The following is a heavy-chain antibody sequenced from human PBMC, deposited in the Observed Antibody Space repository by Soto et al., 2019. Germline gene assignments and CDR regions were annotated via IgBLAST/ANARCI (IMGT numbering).Heavy chain of an antibody. Sequence: EVQLLEAGGGLVQPGGSLRLSCAASGFSFSDSAMSWVRQAPGKGLEWVSGVSGGGGVTNYADSVKGRFTISRDNSKNTVYLQMNGLRAEDTAIYYCAKGRCSGTSCYSDYWGQGTLVTVSS. CDR2: VSGGGGVT. V-gene: IGHV3-23*01. CDR1: GFSFSDSA. J-gene: IGHJ4*02. D-gene: IGHD2-15*01. CDR3: AKGRCSGTSCYSDY.